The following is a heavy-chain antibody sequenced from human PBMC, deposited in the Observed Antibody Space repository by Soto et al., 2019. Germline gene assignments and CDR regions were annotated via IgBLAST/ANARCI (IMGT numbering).Heavy chain of an antibody. CDR2: ISGSGGST. J-gene: IGHJ6*02. V-gene: IGHV3-23*01. CDR3: AKVYDSSGYYSLSPYYYGMXV. D-gene: IGHD3-22*01. Sequence: GGSLRLSCAASGFTFSSYAMSWVRQAPGKGLEGVSAISGSGGSTYYADSVKGRFTISRDNSKNTLYLQMNSLRAEDTAVYYCAKVYDSSGYYSLSPYYYGMXVWGQGTTVTVSS. CDR1: GFTFSSYA.